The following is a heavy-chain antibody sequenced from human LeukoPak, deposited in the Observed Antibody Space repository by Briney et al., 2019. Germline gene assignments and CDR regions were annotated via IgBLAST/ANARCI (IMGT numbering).Heavy chain of an antibody. CDR3: ARRIAAAAEDY. CDR1: GGSFSGYY. Sequence: PSETLSLTCAVYGGSFSGYYWSWIRQPPGKGLEWIGSIYYSGSTYYNPSLKSRVTISVDTSKNQFSLKLSSVTAADTAVYYCARRIAAAAEDYWGQGTLVTVSS. CDR2: IYYSGST. J-gene: IGHJ4*02. D-gene: IGHD6-13*01. V-gene: IGHV4-34*01.